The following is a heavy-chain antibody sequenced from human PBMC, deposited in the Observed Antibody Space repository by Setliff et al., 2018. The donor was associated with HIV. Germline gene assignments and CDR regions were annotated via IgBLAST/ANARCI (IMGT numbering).Heavy chain of an antibody. V-gene: IGHV3-48*03. CDR3: ATEGPSETPDAFDI. CDR1: GFNFNNYN. J-gene: IGHJ3*02. CDR2: ISSSGNII. Sequence: PGGSLRLSCAGSGFNFNNYNMNWVRQAPGKGLEWVSYISSSGNIIYYADSVKGRFTISRDNAKNSLYLQMNSLRAEDTAVYYCATEGPSETPDAFDIWGQGTMVT.